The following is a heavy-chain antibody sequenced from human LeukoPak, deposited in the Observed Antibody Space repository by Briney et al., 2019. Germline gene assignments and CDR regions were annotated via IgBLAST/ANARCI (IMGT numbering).Heavy chain of an antibody. D-gene: IGHD6-13*01. CDR2: IRYDGSNK. Sequence: PGGSLRLSCAASGFTFSSYGMHWVRQAPGKGLEWVAFIRYDGSNKYYADSVKGRFTISRDNSKNTLYLQMNSLRAEDTAVYYCARGQQHLVRNYYYYYGMDVWGQGTTVTVSS. CDR1: GFTFSSYG. V-gene: IGHV3-30*02. J-gene: IGHJ6*02. CDR3: ARGQQHLVRNYYYYYGMDV.